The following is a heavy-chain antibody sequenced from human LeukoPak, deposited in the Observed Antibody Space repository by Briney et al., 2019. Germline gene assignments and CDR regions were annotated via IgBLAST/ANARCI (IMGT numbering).Heavy chain of an antibody. CDR2: IYRSGST. CDR3: ARQYSSSWWVGVDYYMDV. CDR1: GYSISSGYY. J-gene: IGHJ6*03. D-gene: IGHD6-13*01. V-gene: IGHV4-38-2*02. Sequence: SETLSLTCTVSGYSISSGYYWGWIRQPPGKGLEWIGSIYRSGSTYYNPSLKSRVTISVDTSKNQFSLKLSSVTAADTAVYYCARQYSSSWWVGVDYYMDVWGKGTTVTVSS.